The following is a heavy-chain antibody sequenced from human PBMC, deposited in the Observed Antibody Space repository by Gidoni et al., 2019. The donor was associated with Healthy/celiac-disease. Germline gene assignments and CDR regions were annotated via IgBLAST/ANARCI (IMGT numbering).Heavy chain of an antibody. CDR1: GFTFSSYW. D-gene: IGHD4-17*01. CDR2: IKQEGSEK. Sequence: EVQLVESGGGLVQPGGSLRLSCAASGFTFSSYWMSWVRQAPGKGLEWVGNIKQEGSEKYYVDSVKGRFTISRDNAKNSLYLQMNSLRAEDTAVYYCARDPTDHYGGNFFYFDYWGQGTLVTVSS. CDR3: ARDPTDHYGGNFFYFDY. V-gene: IGHV3-7*01. J-gene: IGHJ4*02.